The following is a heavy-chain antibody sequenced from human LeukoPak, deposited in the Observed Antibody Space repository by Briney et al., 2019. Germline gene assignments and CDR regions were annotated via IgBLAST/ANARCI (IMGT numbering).Heavy chain of an antibody. CDR2: FDPEDGET. CDR3: ATEILGLGYFDY. D-gene: IGHD6-19*01. Sequence: GASVKASCKVSGYTLTELSMHWVRQAPGKGLEWMGGFDPEDGETIYAQKFQGRVTMTEDTSTDTAYMELSSLRSEDTAVYYCATEILGLGYFDYWGQGTLVTVSS. CDR1: GYTLTELS. V-gene: IGHV1-24*01. J-gene: IGHJ4*02.